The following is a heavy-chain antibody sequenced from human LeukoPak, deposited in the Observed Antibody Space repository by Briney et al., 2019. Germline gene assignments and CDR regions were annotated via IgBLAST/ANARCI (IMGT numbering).Heavy chain of an antibody. CDR2: ISSRSSYI. V-gene: IGHV3-21*01. J-gene: IGHJ4*02. Sequence: GSLRLFCAASGFTFSDYSMNWVRQPPGKGLEWVSSISSRSSYISYADSVKGRFTISRDNAKNSLYLEMSSLRAEDTAVYYCVIDRSGSYPYYFDFWGQGTLLTASS. CDR3: VIDRSGSYPYYFDF. D-gene: IGHD1-26*01. CDR1: GFTFSDYS.